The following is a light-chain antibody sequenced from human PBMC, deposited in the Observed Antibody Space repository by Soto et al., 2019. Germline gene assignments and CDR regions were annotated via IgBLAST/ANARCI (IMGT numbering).Light chain of an antibody. CDR1: QSVSRN. CDR2: DVS. Sequence: EIVMTQSPATLSVSPGERATLSCRASQSVSRNLIWYQQKPGQAPRLLIYDVSNRATGIPARFSGSGSGTDFTLTISSLEPEAFAVYYCQQRSNWPRTFGQGTKVDNK. V-gene: IGKV3-11*01. CDR3: QQRSNWPRT. J-gene: IGKJ1*01.